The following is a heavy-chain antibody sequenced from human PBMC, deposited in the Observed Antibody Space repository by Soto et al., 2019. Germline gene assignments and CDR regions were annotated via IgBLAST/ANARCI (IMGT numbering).Heavy chain of an antibody. D-gene: IGHD1-1*01. CDR3: ARAGTTGRYYYYGMDV. CDR1: GFTFGSYW. J-gene: IGHJ6*02. CDR2: IKQDGSEK. V-gene: IGHV3-7*01. Sequence: PGGSLRLSCAASGFTFGSYWMSWVRQAPGKGLEWVANIKQDGSEKYYVDSVKGRFTISRDNAKNSLYLQMNSLRAEDTAVYYCARAGTTGRYYYYGMDVWGQGTTVTVSS.